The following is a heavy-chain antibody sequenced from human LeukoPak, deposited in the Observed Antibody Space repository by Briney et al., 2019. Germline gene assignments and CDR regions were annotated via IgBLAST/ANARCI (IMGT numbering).Heavy chain of an antibody. J-gene: IGHJ5*02. D-gene: IGHD4-17*01. V-gene: IGHV4-31*03. CDR2: ISYSGST. Sequence: SETLSLTSTVSGDSISSGAYHWTWIRQRPGKGLERIGYISYSGSTYYNPSLKSRVNISMDTPKNQFSLSLTSVTAADTAVYYCARDYGDYFRWFDPWGQGTLVTVSS. CDR1: GDSISSGAYH. CDR3: ARDYGDYFRWFDP.